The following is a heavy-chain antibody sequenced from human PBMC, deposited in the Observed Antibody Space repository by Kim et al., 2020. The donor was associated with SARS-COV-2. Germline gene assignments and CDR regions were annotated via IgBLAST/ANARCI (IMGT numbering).Heavy chain of an antibody. V-gene: IGHV3-13*05. J-gene: IGHJ4*02. D-gene: IGHD6-19*01. Sequence: GGSLRLSCAASGFTFSNYDMHWVRQVTGKGLEWVSGINNVGTPFYPDSVKGRFTISRENGKNTLFLQMNGLRAGDTAVYYCARVERESNGWYHYLNWGQGTPVTVSS. CDR3: ARVERESNGWYHYLN. CDR1: GFTFSNYD. CDR2: INNVGTP.